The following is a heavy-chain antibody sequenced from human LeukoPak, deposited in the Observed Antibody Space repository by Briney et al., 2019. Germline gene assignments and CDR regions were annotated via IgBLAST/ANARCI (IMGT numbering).Heavy chain of an antibody. CDR3: ARDRGRGYDPLGTFDY. D-gene: IGHD5-12*01. V-gene: IGHV3-30-3*01. CDR1: GFTFSSYA. J-gene: IGHJ4*02. Sequence: GGSLRLSCAASGFTFSSYAMHWVRQAPGKGLEWVAVISYDGSNKYYADSVKGRFTISRDNSKNTLYLQMNSLRAEDTAVYYCARDRGRGYDPLGTFDYWGQGTLVTVSS. CDR2: ISYDGSNK.